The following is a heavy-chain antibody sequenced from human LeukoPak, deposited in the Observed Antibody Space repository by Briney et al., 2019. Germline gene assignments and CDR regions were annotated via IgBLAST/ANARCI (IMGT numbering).Heavy chain of an antibody. V-gene: IGHV4-59*01. J-gene: IGHJ5*02. CDR2: IYYSGST. Sequence: SETLSLTCTVSGGSISSYYWSWIRQPPGKGLEWTGYIYYSGSTNYNPSLKSRVTISVDTSKNQFSLKLSSVTAADTAVYYCARAIIAAAGAGWFDPWGQGTLVTVSS. CDR1: GGSISSYY. CDR3: ARAIIAAAGAGWFDP. D-gene: IGHD6-13*01.